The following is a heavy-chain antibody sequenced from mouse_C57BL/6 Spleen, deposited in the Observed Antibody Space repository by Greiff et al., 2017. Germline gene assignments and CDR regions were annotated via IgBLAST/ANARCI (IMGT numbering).Heavy chain of an antibody. Sequence: EVMLVESGGGLVKPGGSLKLSCAASGFTFSSYTMSWVRQTPEKRLEWVATISGGGGNTYYPDSVKGLFTISRDNAKNTLYLQMSSLRSEDTALYYCARQLRYFDVWGTGTTVTVSS. CDR2: ISGGGGNT. CDR1: GFTFSSYT. D-gene: IGHD1-1*01. V-gene: IGHV5-9*01. J-gene: IGHJ1*03. CDR3: ARQLRYFDV.